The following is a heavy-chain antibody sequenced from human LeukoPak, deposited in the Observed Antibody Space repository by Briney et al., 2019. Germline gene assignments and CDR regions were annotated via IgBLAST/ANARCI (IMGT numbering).Heavy chain of an antibody. CDR1: GFTFSSYA. CDR3: AKDQAVAGPGSDY. CDR2: ISGSGGSK. D-gene: IGHD6-19*01. V-gene: IGHV3-23*01. J-gene: IGHJ4*02. Sequence: AGGSLRLSCAASGFTFSSYAMSWVRQAPGKGLGWVSAISGSGGSKYYADSVKGRFTISRDNSKNTLYLQMNSLRAEDTAVYYCAKDQAVAGPGSDYWGQGTLVTVSS.